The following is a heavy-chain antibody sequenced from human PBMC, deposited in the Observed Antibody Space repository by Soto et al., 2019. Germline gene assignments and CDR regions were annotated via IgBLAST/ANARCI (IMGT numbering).Heavy chain of an antibody. D-gene: IGHD2-2*01. Sequence: QVQLVQSGAEVKKPGSSLKVSCKASGGTFTNYAFSWVRQAPGQGLEWMGGIIPVFGTPDYAQKFQGRVTITADVSTRTASMELSSLRSDDTAVYYCARERSVGYCITTTCPKPFYYYAMDVWGQGTTVTVSS. V-gene: IGHV1-69*12. CDR2: IIPVFGTP. CDR1: GGTFTNYA. J-gene: IGHJ6*02. CDR3: ARERSVGYCITTTCPKPFYYYAMDV.